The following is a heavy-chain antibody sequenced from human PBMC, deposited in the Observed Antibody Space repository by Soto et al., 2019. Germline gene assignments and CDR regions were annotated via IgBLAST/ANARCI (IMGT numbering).Heavy chain of an antibody. V-gene: IGHV4-30-4*01. Sequence: SETLSLTCTVSGGSISSGDYYWSWIRQPPGKGLEWIGYIYYSGSTYYNPSLKSRVTISVDTSKNQFSLKLSSVTAADTAVYYCARELTGTEIFDYWRQGTLVTVSS. D-gene: IGHD3-9*01. CDR2: IYYSGST. CDR1: GGSISSGDYY. J-gene: IGHJ4*02. CDR3: ARELTGTEIFDY.